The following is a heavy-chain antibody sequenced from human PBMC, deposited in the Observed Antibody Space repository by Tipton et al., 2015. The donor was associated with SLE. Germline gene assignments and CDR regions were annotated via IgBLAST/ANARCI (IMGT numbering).Heavy chain of an antibody. V-gene: IGHV3-33*08. CDR1: GFTFSNYA. CDR2: IWYDGSEI. CDR3: AKGDSSAWSFFDC. Sequence: SLRLSCAASGFTFSNYAMHWVRQAPGKGLEWVAVIWYDGSEIYYTDSVKGRFTISRDNSKHTVFLEMNSLRREDTAVYYCAKGDSSAWSFFDCWGQGTLVTVSS. D-gene: IGHD6-19*01. J-gene: IGHJ4*02.